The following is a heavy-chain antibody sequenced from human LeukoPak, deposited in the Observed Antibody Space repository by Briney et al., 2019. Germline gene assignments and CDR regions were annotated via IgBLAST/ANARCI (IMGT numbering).Heavy chain of an antibody. CDR3: AELGITMIGGV. Sequence: GSLRLSCAASGFTFSSYWMHWVRQAPGKGLEWVSYISSSGSTIYCADSVKGRFTISRDNAKNSLYLQMNSLRAEDTAVYYCAELGITMIGGVWGKGTTVTISS. D-gene: IGHD3-10*02. CDR1: GFTFSSYW. J-gene: IGHJ6*04. CDR2: ISSSGSTI. V-gene: IGHV3-48*04.